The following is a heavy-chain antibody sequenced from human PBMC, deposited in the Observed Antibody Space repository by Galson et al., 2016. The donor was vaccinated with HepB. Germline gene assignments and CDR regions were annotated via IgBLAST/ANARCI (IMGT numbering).Heavy chain of an antibody. V-gene: IGHV3-23*01. CDR2: ISGSGGTT. D-gene: IGHD6-19*01. CDR1: GFTFSSFA. Sequence: SLRLSCAASGFTFSSFAMSWVRQAPGKGLEWVSGISGSGGTTYYVDSVRGRFTTSRDQAKNTLYLQMNSLRVEDTAVYYCAKDKLWLAKPYFDQWGQGILVTVSS. J-gene: IGHJ4*02. CDR3: AKDKLWLAKPYFDQ.